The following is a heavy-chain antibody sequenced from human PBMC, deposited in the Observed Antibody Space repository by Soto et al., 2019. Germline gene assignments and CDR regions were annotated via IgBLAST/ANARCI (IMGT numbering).Heavy chain of an antibody. CDR3: AHAPGIAVTTNWFDP. J-gene: IGHJ5*02. CDR1: GFSLSTSEVG. V-gene: IGHV2-5*02. CDR2: IYWDDDK. D-gene: IGHD6-19*01. Sequence: QITLKESGPTLVKPTQTLTLTCTFSGFSLSTSEVGVGWIRQPPGKALQWLALIYWDDDKRYSPSLKSRLTITGDTAKIQVVLTMTDMDPVDTATYYCAHAPGIAVTTNWFDPWGQGILVTVSS.